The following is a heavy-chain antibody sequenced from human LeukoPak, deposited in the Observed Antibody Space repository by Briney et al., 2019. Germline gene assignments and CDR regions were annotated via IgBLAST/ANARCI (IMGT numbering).Heavy chain of an antibody. CDR3: ATDYDYVWGSYRYTRY. CDR2: IIPIFGTA. Sequence: GASVKVSCKASGGTFSSYAISWVRQVPGQGLEWMGGIIPIFGTANYAQKFQGRVTIIADESTSTAYMELSSLRSEDTAVYYCATDYDYVWGSYRYTRYWGQGTLVTVSS. J-gene: IGHJ4*02. D-gene: IGHD3-16*02. V-gene: IGHV1-69*13. CDR1: GGTFSSYA.